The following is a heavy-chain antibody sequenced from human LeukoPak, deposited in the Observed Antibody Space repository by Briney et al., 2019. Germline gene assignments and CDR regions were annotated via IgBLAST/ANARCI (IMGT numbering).Heavy chain of an antibody. CDR3: ARDAAAAGSPFDY. D-gene: IGHD6-13*01. CDR1: GFTLSSYA. CDR2: ISGSADNT. V-gene: IGHV3-23*01. Sequence: GGSLRLSGTASGFTLSSYAMSWVRQAPGEGLEWVSTISGSADNTNYAEAVKGRFTISRDNSKNTLYLQMNSLRAEDTAVYYCARDAAAAGSPFDYWGQGTLVTVSS. J-gene: IGHJ4*02.